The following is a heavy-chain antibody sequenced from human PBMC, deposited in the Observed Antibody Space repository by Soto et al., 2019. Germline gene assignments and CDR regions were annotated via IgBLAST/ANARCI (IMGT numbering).Heavy chain of an antibody. Sequence: QLQLVQSGTEVKNPGASVKVSCKASGFTFDGFGITWVRQAPGQGLEWMGWITASNGNTKYAQNLQGRVTMTTDTSTSTAYMELWRLRFDDTAVYYCARGYSYGSYWYFDLWGRGTLVTVSS. CDR3: ARGYSYGSYWYFDL. D-gene: IGHD5-18*01. V-gene: IGHV1-18*04. CDR2: ITASNGNT. J-gene: IGHJ2*01. CDR1: GFTFDGFG.